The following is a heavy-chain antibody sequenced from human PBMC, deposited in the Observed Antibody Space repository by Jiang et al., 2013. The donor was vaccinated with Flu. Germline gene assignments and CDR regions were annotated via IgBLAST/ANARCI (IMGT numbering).Heavy chain of an antibody. J-gene: IGHJ4*02. V-gene: IGHV4-39*07. CDR3: ARAQKYSGFELPYFDY. D-gene: IGHD1-26*01. CDR2: VYYSGSA. CDR1: RWLHLAVILTT. Sequence: TLVPHLARVSRWLHLAVILTTGAGSASPQGRGWSGLGVVYYSGSAYYNPSLSSRVAMSVDTSKNQLSLKLSSVTAADTAVYYCARAQKYSGFELPYFDYWGQGILVTASS.